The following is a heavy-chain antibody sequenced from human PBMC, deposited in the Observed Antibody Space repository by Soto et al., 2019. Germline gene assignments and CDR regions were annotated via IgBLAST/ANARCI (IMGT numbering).Heavy chain of an antibody. CDR3: TKDRYSSGLSGGMDV. V-gene: IGHV3-30*04. D-gene: IGHD6-19*01. J-gene: IGHJ6*02. Sequence: GGSLRLSCAASGFTFSSFAMHWVRQAPGKGLEWAAVISYDGRNKYYADSVKGRFTISRDNSKNTLYLQVNSLRAEDTALYYCTKDRYSSGLSGGMDVWGQGTTVTVSS. CDR2: ISYDGRNK. CDR1: GFTFSSFA.